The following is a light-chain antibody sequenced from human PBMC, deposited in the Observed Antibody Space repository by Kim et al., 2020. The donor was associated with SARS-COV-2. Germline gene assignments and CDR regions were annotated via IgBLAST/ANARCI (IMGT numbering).Light chain of an antibody. J-gene: IGLJ2*01. V-gene: IGLV1-44*01. CDR1: SSSIESNT. CDR2: RND. Sequence: ELTQPPSASGTPGQRVTISCSGSSSSIESNTVNWYQQLPGTAPKLLIYRNDQRPSGVPDRFSGSKSGTSASLAITGLQSEDEADYYCTAWDDSLDGVVFGGGTKLTVL. CDR3: TAWDDSLDGVV.